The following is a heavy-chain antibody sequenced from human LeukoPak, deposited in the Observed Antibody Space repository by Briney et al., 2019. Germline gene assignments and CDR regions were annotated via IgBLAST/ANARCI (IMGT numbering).Heavy chain of an antibody. CDR1: GGSISSGSYY. J-gene: IGHJ6*03. V-gene: IGHV4-61*02. Sequence: SQTLSLTCTVSGGSISSGSYYWSWIRQPAGKGLEWIGRIYTSGSTNYNPSLKSRVTISVDTSKNQFSLKLSSVTAADTAVYYCARSPYCGGDCNYYYYYYMDVWGKGTTVTVSS. CDR2: IYTSGST. CDR3: ARSPYCGGDCNYYYYYYMDV. D-gene: IGHD2-21*01.